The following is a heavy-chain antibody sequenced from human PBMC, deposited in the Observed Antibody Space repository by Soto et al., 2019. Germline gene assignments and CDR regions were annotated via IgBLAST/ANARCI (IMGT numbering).Heavy chain of an antibody. Sequence: EVQLLESGGGLVQPGGSLRLSCAASGFTFSSHAMSWVRQAPGKGLEWVSTISGSGGSTDYADSVKGRFTISRDNSKNMLYLQTNSLRAEDTSVYCCANAPRLTTVVRGGGFDYWGQGTLVTVSS. CDR2: ISGSGGST. J-gene: IGHJ4*02. CDR1: GFTFSSHA. CDR3: ANAPRLTTVVRGGGFDY. V-gene: IGHV3-23*01. D-gene: IGHD4-17*01.